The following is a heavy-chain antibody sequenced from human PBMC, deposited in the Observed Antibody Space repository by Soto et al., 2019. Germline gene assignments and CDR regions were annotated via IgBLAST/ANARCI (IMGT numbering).Heavy chain of an antibody. CDR3: ARDRGTYYYGSGSYSFDY. V-gene: IGHV1-2*04. D-gene: IGHD3-10*01. Sequence: ASVKVSCKASGYTFTGYYMHWVRQAPGQGLEWMGWINPNSGGTNYAQKFQGWVTMTRDTSISTAYMELSRLGSDDTAVYYCARDRGTYYYGSGSYSFDYWGQGTLVTVSS. J-gene: IGHJ4*02. CDR2: INPNSGGT. CDR1: GYTFTGYY.